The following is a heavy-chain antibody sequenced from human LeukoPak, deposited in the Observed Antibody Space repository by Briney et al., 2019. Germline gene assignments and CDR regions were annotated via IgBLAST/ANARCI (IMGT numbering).Heavy chain of an antibody. CDR2: MYYRGST. V-gene: IGHV4-39*07. D-gene: IGHD1-1*01. J-gene: IGHJ6*02. CDR1: GGSINSSSYY. CDR3: ARDAGHQLSRRNYYAMDV. Sequence: SETLSLTCTVSGGSINSSSYYWGWVCQPPGKGLEWIGSMYYRGSTYYNPSLKSRVTISVDTSKNQFSLKLSSVTAADTAVYYCARDAGHQLSRRNYYAMDVWGQGTTVTVSS.